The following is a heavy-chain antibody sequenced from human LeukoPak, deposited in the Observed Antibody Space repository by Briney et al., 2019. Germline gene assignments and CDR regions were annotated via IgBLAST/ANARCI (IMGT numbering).Heavy chain of an antibody. V-gene: IGHV3-64*01. D-gene: IGHD5-12*01. CDR2: ITGDGGYT. Sequence: GGSLRLSCAASGFTFSTYVMQWVRQAPGKGLEYVSAITGDGGYTYYANSVKGRFTISRDNSKKTLYLQMGSLRAEDTAIYYCAKTSRRDSAYDSPFDYWGQGTLVTVSS. J-gene: IGHJ4*02. CDR3: AKTSRRDSAYDSPFDY. CDR1: GFTFSTYV.